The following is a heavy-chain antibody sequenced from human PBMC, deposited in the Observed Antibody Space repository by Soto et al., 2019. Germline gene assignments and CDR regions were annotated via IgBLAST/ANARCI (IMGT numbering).Heavy chain of an antibody. D-gene: IGHD2-2*01. J-gene: IGHJ5*02. CDR3: ARQEGYCSSTSCLNWFDP. CDR1: GGSVSSPNYF. CDR2: IFYNGRT. V-gene: IGHV4-39*01. Sequence: SETLSLTCSVSGGSVSSPNYFWVWVRRAPGKGPEWIGNIFYNGRTDYNPSLQSRVTISVDTSKNQFSLKLSSVTAADTAVYYCARQEGYCSSTSCLNWFDPWGQGTLVTVSS.